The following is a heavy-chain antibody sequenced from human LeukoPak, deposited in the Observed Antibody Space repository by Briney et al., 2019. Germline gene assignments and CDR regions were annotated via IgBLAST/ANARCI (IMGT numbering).Heavy chain of an antibody. Sequence: GGSLRLSCAASQFIFSTYAMSWVRQAPGKGLEWVSGITSSGGSTYYADSVRGRFTISRDNSKNTLYLQMNSLRVEDTAVYYCAKDPPRAAWFSADYTNYGDWGQGTLVTVSS. V-gene: IGHV3-23*01. J-gene: IGHJ4*02. CDR3: AKDPPRAAWFSADYTNYGD. D-gene: IGHD4-11*01. CDR2: ITSSGGST. CDR1: QFIFSTYA.